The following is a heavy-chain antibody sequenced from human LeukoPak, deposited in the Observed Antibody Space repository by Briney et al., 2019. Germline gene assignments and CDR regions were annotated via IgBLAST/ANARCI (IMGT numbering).Heavy chain of an antibody. J-gene: IGHJ4*02. V-gene: IGHV3-21*01. Sequence: GGSLRLSCAASGFTFSSYGMNWVRQAPGKGLEWVSSISSSSSYIYYADSVKGRFTISRDNAKNSLYLQMNSLRAEDTAVYYCARAAGLRSDYFDYWGQGTLVTVSS. CDR3: ARAAGLRSDYFDY. CDR2: ISSSSSYI. CDR1: GFTFSSYG.